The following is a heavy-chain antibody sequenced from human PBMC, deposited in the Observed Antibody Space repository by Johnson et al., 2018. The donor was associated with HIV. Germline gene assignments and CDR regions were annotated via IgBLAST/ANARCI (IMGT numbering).Heavy chain of an antibody. Sequence: QVQLVESGGGVVQPGRSLRLSCAASGFTFSSYAMHWVRQAPGKGLEWVAVISYDGSNKYYAASVKGRFTISRDNSKNTLYLQMNSLRAEDTAVYYCAREAGTAFDIWGQGTMVTVSS. CDR2: ISYDGSNK. CDR1: GFTFSSYA. V-gene: IGHV3-30*04. CDR3: AREAGTAFDI. J-gene: IGHJ3*02.